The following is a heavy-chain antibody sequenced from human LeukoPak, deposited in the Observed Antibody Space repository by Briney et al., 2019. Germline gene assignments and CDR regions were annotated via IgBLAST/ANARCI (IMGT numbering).Heavy chain of an antibody. CDR3: AKEPPVVPAAIGEDYFDY. J-gene: IGHJ4*02. V-gene: IGHV3-23*01. CDR1: GFTFSSYA. Sequence: GGSLRLSCAASGFTFSSYAMSWVHQAPGKGLEWVSAISGSGGSTYYADSVKGRFTISRDNSKNTLYLQMNSLRAEDTTVYYCAKEPPVVPAAIGEDYFDYWGQGTLVTVSS. D-gene: IGHD2-2*01. CDR2: ISGSGGST.